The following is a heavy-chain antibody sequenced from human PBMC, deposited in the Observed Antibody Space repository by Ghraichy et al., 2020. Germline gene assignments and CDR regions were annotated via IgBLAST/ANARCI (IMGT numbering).Heavy chain of an antibody. V-gene: IGHV3-48*01. Sequence: LSLTCAASGFTFSSFSMDWVRQAPGKGLEWVSYITGSSSTTYYADSVKGRFTISRDNAKSSLYLQMHSRRAEDTAVYYCARGFLGGFGDFFDYWGQGTLVTVSS. CDR2: ITGSSSTT. J-gene: IGHJ4*02. CDR3: ARGFLGGFGDFFDY. D-gene: IGHD3-10*01. CDR1: GFTFSSFS.